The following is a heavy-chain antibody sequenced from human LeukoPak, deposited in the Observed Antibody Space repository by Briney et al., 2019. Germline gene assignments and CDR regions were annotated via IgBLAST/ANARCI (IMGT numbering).Heavy chain of an antibody. Sequence: ASVKVSCKASGYTFTGYYMHWVRQAPGQGLEWMGWINPKNGGTNSPQKFLGRVTMTRDTSISTVYMELSILRIDDTAVFCWARGGDYDYVGGSYRPNDYWGQGTLVTVSS. CDR3: ARGGDYDYVGGSYRPNDY. CDR1: GYTFTGYY. D-gene: IGHD3-16*02. V-gene: IGHV1-2*02. CDR2: INPKNGGT. J-gene: IGHJ4*02.